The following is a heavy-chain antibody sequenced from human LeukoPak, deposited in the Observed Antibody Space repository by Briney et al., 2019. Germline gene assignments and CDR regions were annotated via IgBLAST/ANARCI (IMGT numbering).Heavy chain of an antibody. CDR3: ASVQAGNSYGRY. Sequence: GASVKVSCKASGGTFSSYAISWVRQAPGQGLEWMGGIIPIFGTANYAQKFQGRVTITTDESTSTAYMELGSLRSEDTAVYYCASVQAGNSYGRYWGQGTLVTVSS. J-gene: IGHJ4*02. V-gene: IGHV1-69*05. D-gene: IGHD5-18*01. CDR2: IIPIFGTA. CDR1: GGTFSSYA.